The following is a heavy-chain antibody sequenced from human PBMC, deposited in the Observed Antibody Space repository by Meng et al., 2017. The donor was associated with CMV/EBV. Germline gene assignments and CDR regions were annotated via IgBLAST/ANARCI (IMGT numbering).Heavy chain of an antibody. CDR3: ASVDTAMVVDY. V-gene: IGHV4-59*01. D-gene: IGHD5-18*01. CDR1: GGSISSYY. CDR2: IYYSGST. J-gene: IGHJ4*02. Sequence: GSLRLSCTVSGGSISSYYWSWIRQPPGKGLEWIGYIYYSGSTNYNPSLKSRVTISVDTSKNQFSLKLSSVTAADPAVYYCASVDTAMVVDYWGQGTLVTVSS.